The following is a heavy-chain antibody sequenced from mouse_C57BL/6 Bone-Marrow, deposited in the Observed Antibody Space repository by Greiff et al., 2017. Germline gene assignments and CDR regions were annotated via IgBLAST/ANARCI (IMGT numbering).Heavy chain of an antibody. CDR1: GYTFTSYW. CDR2: IDPSDSYT. J-gene: IGHJ2*01. CDR3: ARSYGYDEGGFDY. D-gene: IGHD2-2*01. Sequence: VQLQQPGAELVKPGASVQLSCKASGYTFTSYWMQWVKQRPGQGLEWIGEIDPSDSYTNYNQKFKGKATLTVDTSSSTAYMQLSSLTSEDSAVYYCARSYGYDEGGFDYWGQGTTLTVSS. V-gene: IGHV1-50*01.